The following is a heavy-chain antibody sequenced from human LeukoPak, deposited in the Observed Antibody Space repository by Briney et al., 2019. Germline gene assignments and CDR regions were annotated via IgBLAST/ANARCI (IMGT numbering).Heavy chain of an antibody. Sequence: SETLSLTCAVYGGSFSGYYWSWIRQPPGKGLEWIGEINHSGSTNYNPSLKSRVSISVDSSKNQFSLKVSSVTAADTAVYYCARGSDTAAGLYWGQGTVVTVSS. CDR1: GGSFSGYY. CDR2: INHSGST. V-gene: IGHV4-34*01. J-gene: IGHJ4*02. D-gene: IGHD6-13*01. CDR3: ARGSDTAAGLY.